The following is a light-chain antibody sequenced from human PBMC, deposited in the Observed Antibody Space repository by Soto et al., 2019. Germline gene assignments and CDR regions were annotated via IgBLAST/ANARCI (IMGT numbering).Light chain of an antibody. CDR1: QSIHTS. CDR3: QQRNVWPPIT. CDR2: DST. Sequence: FLTQSPSTLSLSAGERATLSCRASQSIHTSLAWYQQKSGKPPRLVIYDSTLRANGVPDRFGGSRSGTEFTLTINSLEHDDFAAHYCQQRNVWPPITFGQGTRLEIK. J-gene: IGKJ5*01. V-gene: IGKV3-11*01.